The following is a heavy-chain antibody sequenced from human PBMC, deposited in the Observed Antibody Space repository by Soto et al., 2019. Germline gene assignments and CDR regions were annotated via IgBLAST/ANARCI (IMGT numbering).Heavy chain of an antibody. D-gene: IGHD3-3*01. CDR3: ARMASISQVYDFWSGSYSYYMDV. CDR1: GYTFTSYG. J-gene: IGHJ6*03. Sequence: GAPVRFSGRASGYTFTSYGISWVRQAPGQGLEWMGWISAYNGNTNYAQKLQGRVTMTTDTSTSTAYMELRSLRSDDTAVYYCARMASISQVYDFWSGSYSYYMDVWGKGTTVTAP. V-gene: IGHV1-18*01. CDR2: ISAYNGNT.